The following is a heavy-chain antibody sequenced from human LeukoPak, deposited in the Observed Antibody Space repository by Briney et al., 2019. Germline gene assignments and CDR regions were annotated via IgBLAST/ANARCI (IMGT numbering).Heavy chain of an antibody. CDR3: AATLGYCSSTSCYSAFDT. D-gene: IGHD2-2*01. V-gene: IGHV3-30*02. J-gene: IGHJ3*02. CDR2: VRYDGSNK. Sequence: GGSLRLSCAASRFTFSSYGMHWVRQAPGKGLERVSFVRYDGSNKYYADSVEGRFTISRDNSKNTLYLQMDSLRAEDTAVYHCAATLGYCSSTSCYSAFDTWGQGTMVTVSS. CDR1: RFTFSSYG.